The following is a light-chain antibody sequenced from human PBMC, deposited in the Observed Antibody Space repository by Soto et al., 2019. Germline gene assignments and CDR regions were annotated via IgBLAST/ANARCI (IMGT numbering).Light chain of an antibody. V-gene: IGKV3-11*01. CDR2: DTS. Sequence: EIVLTQSPATLSFSPGERATLSCRASQSVRSYLAWYQQKPGQPPRLLIYDTSNRATGIPARFSGSGYGTDFTLTISSLDPEDFAVYYCQQRSNWPLVTFGPGTKVDI. CDR3: QQRSNWPLVT. J-gene: IGKJ3*01. CDR1: QSVRSY.